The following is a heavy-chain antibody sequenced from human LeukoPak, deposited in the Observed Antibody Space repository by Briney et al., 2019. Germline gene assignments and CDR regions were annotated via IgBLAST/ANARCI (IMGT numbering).Heavy chain of an antibody. Sequence: RGSLRLSCAASGFTFSSYSMNWVRQAPGKGLDWVSSLSSSSSYIYYPDSVKGRFTISRDNAKNSLYLQMNSLRAEDTAVYYCARVGRYCSSTSCYVPPMDVWGQGTTVTVSS. V-gene: IGHV3-21*01. CDR3: ARVGRYCSSTSCYVPPMDV. J-gene: IGHJ6*02. CDR2: LSSSSSYI. CDR1: GFTFSSYS. D-gene: IGHD2-2*01.